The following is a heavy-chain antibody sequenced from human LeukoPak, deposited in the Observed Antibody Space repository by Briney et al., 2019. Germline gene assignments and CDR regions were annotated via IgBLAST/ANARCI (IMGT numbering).Heavy chain of an antibody. Sequence: GGSLRLSCAASGFTFSNYAMSWVRQAPGKGLEWVSVISGSGGSTYYADSVKGQFTIFRDNSKNTVYLQMNSLRADDTAVYYCAKGDTGMVRRYYFDYWGQGTLVTFSS. CDR3: AKGDTGMVRRYYFDY. D-gene: IGHD5-18*01. V-gene: IGHV3-23*01. CDR2: ISGSGGST. CDR1: GFTFSNYA. J-gene: IGHJ4*02.